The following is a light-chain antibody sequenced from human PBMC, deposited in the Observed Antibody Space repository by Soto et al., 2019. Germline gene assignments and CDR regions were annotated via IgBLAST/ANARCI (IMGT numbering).Light chain of an antibody. Sequence: QSVLSQPASVSGSPGQSITISCTGTSEDIGAYDYVSWYQQHPGKAPKLLLTEVTHRPSGVSPRFSGSKSATTASLTISGLQADDEAHYFCSSYATSRSVVFGGGTKVTVL. CDR1: SEDIGAYDY. V-gene: IGLV2-14*01. CDR3: SSYATSRSVV. J-gene: IGLJ2*01. CDR2: EVT.